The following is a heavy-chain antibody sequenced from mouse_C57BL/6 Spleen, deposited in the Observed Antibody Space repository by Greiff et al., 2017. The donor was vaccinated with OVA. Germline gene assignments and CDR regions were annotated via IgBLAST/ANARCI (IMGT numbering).Heavy chain of an antibody. Sequence: QVKLQQPGAELVMPGASVKLSCKASGYTFTSYWMHWVKQRPGQGLEWIGKIDPSDSYTNYNQKFKGKSTLPVDKASSTADMQLSILTSEHSAVYYCASGDYDDYWGQGTTLTVSS. D-gene: IGHD2-4*01. V-gene: IGHV1-69*01. J-gene: IGHJ2*01. CDR1: GYTFTSYW. CDR3: ASGDYDDY. CDR2: IDPSDSYT.